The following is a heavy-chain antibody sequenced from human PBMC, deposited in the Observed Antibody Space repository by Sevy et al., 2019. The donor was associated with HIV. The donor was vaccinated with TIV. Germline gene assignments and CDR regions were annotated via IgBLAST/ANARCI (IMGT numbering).Heavy chain of an antibody. D-gene: IGHD3-3*01. CDR2: MNPNSGNT. CDR1: GYTFTSYD. V-gene: IGHV1-8*01. J-gene: IGHJ3*02. CDR3: ARGRRITIFGVADDAFDI. Sequence: ASVKVSCKASGYTFTSYDINWVRQATGQGLEWMGWMNPNSGNTGYAQKFQGRVTMTRNTSIRTAYMELSSLRSEDTAVYYCARGRRITIFGVADDAFDIWGQGTMVTVSS.